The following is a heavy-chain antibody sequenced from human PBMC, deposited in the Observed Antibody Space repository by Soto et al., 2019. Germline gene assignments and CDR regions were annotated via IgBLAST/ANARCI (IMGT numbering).Heavy chain of an antibody. CDR2: IYYSGST. V-gene: IGHV4-31*03. D-gene: IGHD3-10*01. Sequence: PSETLSLTCTVSGGSISSGGYYWSWIRQHPGKGLEWIGYIYYSGSTYYNPPLKSRVTISVDTSKNQFSLKLSSVTAADTAVYYCARVSFGGDFDYWGQGTLVTVSS. CDR1: GGSISSGGYY. J-gene: IGHJ4*02. CDR3: ARVSFGGDFDY.